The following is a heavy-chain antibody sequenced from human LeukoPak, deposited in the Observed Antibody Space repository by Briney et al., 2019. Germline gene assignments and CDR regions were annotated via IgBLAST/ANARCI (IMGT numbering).Heavy chain of an antibody. CDR3: ARVRY. V-gene: IGHV4-34*01. CDR1: GGSFSGYY. J-gene: IGHJ4*02. Sequence: KPSETLSLTCAVYGGSFSGYYWSWIRQPLGKGLEWIGEINHSGSTNYNPPLKSRVTISVDTSKNQFSLKLTSVTAADTAVYYCARVRYWGQGTLVTVSS. CDR2: INHSGST. D-gene: IGHD3-16*01.